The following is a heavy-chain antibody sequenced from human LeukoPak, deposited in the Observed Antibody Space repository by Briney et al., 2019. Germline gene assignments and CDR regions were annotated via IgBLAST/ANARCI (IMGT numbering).Heavy chain of an antibody. CDR3: AREYPGTGSIGGPYYYGMDV. CDR1: GGTFSSYA. D-gene: IGHD3/OR15-3a*01. V-gene: IGHV1-69*06. CDR2: IIPIFGTA. J-gene: IGHJ6*04. Sequence: GASVKVSCKASGGTFSSYAISWVRQAPGQGLEWMEGIIPIFGTANYAQKFQGRVTITADKSTSTAYMELSSLRSEDTAVYYCAREYPGTGSIGGPYYYGMDVWGKGTTVTVSS.